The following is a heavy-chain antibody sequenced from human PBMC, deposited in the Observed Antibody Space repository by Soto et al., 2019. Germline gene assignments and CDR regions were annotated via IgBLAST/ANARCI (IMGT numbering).Heavy chain of an antibody. Sequence: PSQTLSLTCAISGDSVSSNSAAWNWIRQSPSRGLEWRGRTYYRSKWYNDYAVSVKSRITIKSDTSKNQFSLQRNSVTPEDTAVYYCASDVAGKGAFDIWGQGTMVTVSS. CDR3: ASDVAGKGAFDI. CDR1: GDSVSSNSAA. CDR2: TYYRSKWYN. V-gene: IGHV6-1*01. D-gene: IGHD6-19*01. J-gene: IGHJ3*02.